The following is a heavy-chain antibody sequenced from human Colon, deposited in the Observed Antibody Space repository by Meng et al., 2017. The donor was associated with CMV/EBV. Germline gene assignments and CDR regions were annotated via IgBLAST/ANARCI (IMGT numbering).Heavy chain of an antibody. V-gene: IGHV3-21*01. Sequence: GESLKISCEASGFSFSDYTMNWVRQAPGKGLEWVSFISSDSKYIYYSDSVKGRFTISRDNSERSLYLHMNSVRADDTAMYYCVRLGYCSSPSCQKSYFYGLDVWGQGTTVT. CDR3: VRLGYCSSPSCQKSYFYGLDV. CDR2: ISSDSKYI. J-gene: IGHJ6*02. CDR1: GFSFSDYT. D-gene: IGHD2-2*01.